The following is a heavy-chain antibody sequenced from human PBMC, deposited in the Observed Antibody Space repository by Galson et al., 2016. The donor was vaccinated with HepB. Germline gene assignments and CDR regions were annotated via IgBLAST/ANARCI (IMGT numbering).Heavy chain of an antibody. CDR2: IYYTGST. J-gene: IGHJ3*02. CDR3: GRYNWNDRAFDI. Sequence: ETLSLTCTVSGDSISNFYYYWGWIRQPPGEGLEWIGIIYYTGSTYYNPSLESRVSISVDTSKNQFSLKLIFVTAADTSIYYCGRYNWNDRAFDIWGQGTMVTVSS. V-gene: IGHV4-39*01. CDR1: GDSISNFYYY. D-gene: IGHD1-1*01.